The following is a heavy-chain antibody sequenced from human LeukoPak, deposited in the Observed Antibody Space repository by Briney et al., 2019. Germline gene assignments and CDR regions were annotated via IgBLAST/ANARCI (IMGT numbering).Heavy chain of an antibody. CDR1: GGSISSGGYS. J-gene: IGHJ4*02. CDR2: IYNSGST. CDR3: ARQWFFADYGAFDN. Sequence: PSETLSLTCAVSGGSISSGGYSWSWIRQPPGKGLEWIGYIYNSGSTNYNPSLKSRVTMSLDTSENQFSLRLNSVTAADTAVYYCARQWFFADYGAFDNWGQGNLVTVSS. V-gene: IGHV4-61*08. D-gene: IGHD4-17*01.